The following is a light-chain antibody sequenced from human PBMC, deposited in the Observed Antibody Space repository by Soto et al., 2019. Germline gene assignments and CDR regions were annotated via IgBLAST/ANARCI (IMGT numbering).Light chain of an antibody. V-gene: IGKV1-5*03. CDR1: QTISSW. J-gene: IGKJ1*01. Sequence: DIQMTXSPXTLSGSLVDRVTITCRASQTISSWLAWYQQKPGKAPKLLIYKASTLKSGVPSRFSGSGSGTEFTLTISSLQPDDFATYYCQHYNSYSEAFGQGTKV. CDR2: KAS. CDR3: QHYNSYSEA.